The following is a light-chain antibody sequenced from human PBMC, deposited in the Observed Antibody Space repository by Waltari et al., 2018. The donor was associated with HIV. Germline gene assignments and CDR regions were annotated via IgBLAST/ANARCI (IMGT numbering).Light chain of an antibody. Sequence: HSVLTQPPSVSGAPGQRVTIPCTGSSSNIGAGFDFHWYQHLPGTAPKLLIYSNSNRPSGVPDRFSGSKSGTSASLAITGLQAEDEADYYCQSYDSSLSALFGGGTKLTVL. CDR2: SNS. CDR1: SSNIGAGFD. J-gene: IGLJ2*01. CDR3: QSYDSSLSAL. V-gene: IGLV1-40*01.